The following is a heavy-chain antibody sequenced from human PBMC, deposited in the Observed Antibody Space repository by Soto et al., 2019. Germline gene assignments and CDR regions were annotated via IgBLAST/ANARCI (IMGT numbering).Heavy chain of an antibody. V-gene: IGHV3-48*01. J-gene: IGHJ4*02. CDR2: ISSSSSTI. D-gene: IGHD5-18*01. CDR3: ARDSGYSYGPLDY. Sequence: PGGSLRLSCAASGFTFSSYSMYWVRQAPGKGLEWVSYISSSSSTIYYADSVKGRFTISRDNAKNSLYLQMNSLRAEDTAVYYCARDSGYSYGPLDYWGQGTLVTVSS. CDR1: GFTFSSYS.